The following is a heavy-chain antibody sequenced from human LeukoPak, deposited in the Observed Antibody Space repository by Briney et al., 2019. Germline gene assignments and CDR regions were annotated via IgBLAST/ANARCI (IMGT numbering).Heavy chain of an antibody. Sequence: GGSLRLSCAASGFTFSDYYMSWIRQAPGKGLEWISYISSSGSTIYYADSVKGRFTISRDNAKNSLYLQMNSLRAEDTAVYYCAREPSHSAFDIWGQGTMVTVSS. D-gene: IGHD6-13*01. J-gene: IGHJ3*02. CDR2: ISSSGSTI. CDR3: AREPSHSAFDI. CDR1: GFTFSDYY. V-gene: IGHV3-11*01.